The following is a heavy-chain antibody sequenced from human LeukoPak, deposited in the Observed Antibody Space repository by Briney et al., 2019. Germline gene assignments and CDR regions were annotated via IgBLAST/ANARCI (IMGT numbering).Heavy chain of an antibody. CDR2: VNSDGSTT. Sequence: HPGGSLRLSCAASGFPFSNYWMHWVRQAPGKGLVWVSRVNSDGSTTNYADSVKGRFTISRDNAENTLYMRMNSLRPEDTAVYYCARHSGHFDYWGQGTLVTVSS. CDR1: GFPFSNYW. D-gene: IGHD2-15*01. CDR3: ARHSGHFDY. V-gene: IGHV3-74*01. J-gene: IGHJ4*02.